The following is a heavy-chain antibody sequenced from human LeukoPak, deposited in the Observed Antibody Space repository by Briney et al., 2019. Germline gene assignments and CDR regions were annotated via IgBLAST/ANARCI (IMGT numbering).Heavy chain of an antibody. J-gene: IGHJ3*02. V-gene: IGHV4-34*01. CDR2: IYYSGST. CDR1: GGSFSGYY. D-gene: IGHD5-24*01. CDR3: AREKRWLQLDGGYDAFDI. Sequence: SETLSLTCAVYGGSFSGYYWGWIRQPPGKGLEWIGSIYYSGSTYYNPSLKSRVTISVDTSKNQFSLKLSSVTAADTAVYYCAREKRWLQLDGGYDAFDIWGQGTMVTVSS.